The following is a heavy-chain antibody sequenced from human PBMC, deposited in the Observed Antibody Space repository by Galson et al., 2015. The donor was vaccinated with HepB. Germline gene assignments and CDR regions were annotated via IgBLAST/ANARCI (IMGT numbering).Heavy chain of an antibody. D-gene: IGHD7-27*01. Sequence: SLRLSCAASGFIGSRNFMSWVRQAPGKGLEWVSTIYSGGSAYYADSVKGRFTISRDSSQNTVSLHMNSLRVEDTAIYYCARETDWGSTKHWGQGTLVTVSS. CDR3: ARETDWGSTKH. V-gene: IGHV3-66*01. CDR1: GFIGSRNF. CDR2: IYSGGSA. J-gene: IGHJ4*02.